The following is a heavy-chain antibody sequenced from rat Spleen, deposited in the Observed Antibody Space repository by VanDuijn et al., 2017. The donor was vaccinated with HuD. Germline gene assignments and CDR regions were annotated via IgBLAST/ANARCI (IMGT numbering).Heavy chain of an antibody. V-gene: IGHV2-27*01. J-gene: IGHJ3*01. Sequence: QVQLKESGPGLVQPSQTLSLTCTVSGFSLTSYHVHWVRQPPGKGLEWMGRLQNGGSTDYNSALKTRLSISRDTSKSQVFLKMNSVQTEDTAMSFCASPGGNYGLAYWGQGTLVTVSS. CDR3: ASPGGNYGLAY. D-gene: IGHD1-11*01. CDR1: GFSLTSYH. CDR2: LQNGGST.